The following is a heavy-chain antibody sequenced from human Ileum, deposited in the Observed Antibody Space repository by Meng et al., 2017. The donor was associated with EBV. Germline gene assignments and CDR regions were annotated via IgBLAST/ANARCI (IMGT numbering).Heavy chain of an antibody. V-gene: IGHV4-4*02. CDR1: GGSISSSNW. Sequence: AQGQESGPGLVKPSGTLSLTCAVSGGSISSSNWWSWVRQAPGKGLEWIGEIHHTESTNYNPSLKSRVTISVDKSKNQFSLKLSSVTAADTAVYYCARESYSDSSGYYSLDYWGQGSLVTVSS. J-gene: IGHJ4*02. CDR3: ARESYSDSSGYYSLDY. D-gene: IGHD3-22*01. CDR2: IHHTEST.